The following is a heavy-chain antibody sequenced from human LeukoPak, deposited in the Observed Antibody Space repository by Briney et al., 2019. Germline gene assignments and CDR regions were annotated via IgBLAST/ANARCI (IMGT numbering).Heavy chain of an antibody. V-gene: IGHV4-61*01. J-gene: IGHJ4*02. CDR2: IYYSGNT. D-gene: IGHD3-10*01. Sequence: SETLSLTCTVSGGSVSSGSYYWSWIRQPPGKGLEWIGYIYYSGNTNYNPSLKSRVTISVDTSKNQFSLKLSSVTAADTAVYYCATSGSGSIGYFDYWGQGTLVTVSS. CDR3: ATSGSGSIGYFDY. CDR1: GGSVSSGSYY.